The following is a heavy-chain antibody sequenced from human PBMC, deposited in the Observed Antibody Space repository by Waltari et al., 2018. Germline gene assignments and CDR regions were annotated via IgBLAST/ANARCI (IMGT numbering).Heavy chain of an antibody. CDR1: GFTFSSYW. CDR2: IKQDGSEK. CDR3: ARGGQWLVYTLHYFDY. V-gene: IGHV3-7*01. D-gene: IGHD6-19*01. Sequence: EVQLVESGGGLVQPGGSLRLSCAASGFTFSSYWMSWVRKAPGKGLEGVANIKQDGSEKYYVDSVKGRFTISRDNAKNSLYLQMNSLRAEDTAVYYCARGGQWLVYTLHYFDYWGQGTLVTVSS. J-gene: IGHJ4*02.